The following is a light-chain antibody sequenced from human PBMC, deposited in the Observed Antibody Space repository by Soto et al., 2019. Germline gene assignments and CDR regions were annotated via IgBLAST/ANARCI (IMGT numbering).Light chain of an antibody. Sequence: SYELTQPPSVSVAPGQTAKITCGGNNIGSKSVHWYQQKPGQAPALVVYDDSVRPSGIPERFSGSNSGNTATLTISRVEAGDEADYYCQVWDSTSDHVVFGVGTKVTVL. V-gene: IGLV3-21*02. CDR1: NIGSKS. J-gene: IGLJ2*01. CDR3: QVWDSTSDHVV. CDR2: DDS.